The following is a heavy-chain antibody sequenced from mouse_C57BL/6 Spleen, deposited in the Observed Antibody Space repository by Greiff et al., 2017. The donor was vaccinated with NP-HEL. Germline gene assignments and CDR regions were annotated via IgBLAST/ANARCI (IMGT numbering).Heavy chain of an antibody. V-gene: IGHV5-15*01. D-gene: IGHD4-1*01. CDR3: ARHLGRGYFDV. Sequence: EVKLVESGGGLVQPGGSLKLSCAASGFTFSDYGMAWVRQAPRKGPEWVAFISNLAYSIYYADTVTGRFTISRENAKNTLYLEMSSLRSEDTAMYYCARHLGRGYFDVWGTGTTVTVSS. CDR1: GFTFSDYG. CDR2: ISNLAYSI. J-gene: IGHJ1*03.